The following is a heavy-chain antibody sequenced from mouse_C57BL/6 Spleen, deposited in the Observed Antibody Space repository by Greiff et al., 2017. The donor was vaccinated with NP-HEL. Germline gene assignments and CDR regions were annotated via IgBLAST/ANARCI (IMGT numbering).Heavy chain of an antibody. J-gene: IGHJ1*03. D-gene: IGHD1-1*01. V-gene: IGHV1-59*01. Sequence: QVQLQQPGAELVRPGTSVKLSCKASGYTFTSYWMHWVKQRPGQGLEWIGVIDPSDSYTNYNQKFKGKATLTVDTSSSTAYMQLSSLTSEDSAVYYCARGGYGSSRYWYFDVWGTGTTVTVSS. CDR1: GYTFTSYW. CDR2: IDPSDSYT. CDR3: ARGGYGSSRYWYFDV.